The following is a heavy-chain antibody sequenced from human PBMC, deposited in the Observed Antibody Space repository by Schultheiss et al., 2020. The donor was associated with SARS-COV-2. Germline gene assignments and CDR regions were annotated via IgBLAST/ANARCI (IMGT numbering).Heavy chain of an antibody. D-gene: IGHD6-13*01. V-gene: IGHV4-34*10. CDR1: GGSFSGYY. CDR2: IYHSGST. Sequence: SETLSLTCAVYGGSFSGYYWSWIRQPPGKGLEWIGYIYHSGSTNYNPSLKSRVTMSVDTSKNQFSLKLSSVTAADTAVYYCATLAAAVHQPDYWGQGTLVTVSS. CDR3: ATLAAAVHQPDY. J-gene: IGHJ4*02.